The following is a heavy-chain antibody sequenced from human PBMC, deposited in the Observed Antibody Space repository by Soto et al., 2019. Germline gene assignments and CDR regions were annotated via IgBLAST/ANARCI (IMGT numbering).Heavy chain of an antibody. CDR1: GYTFSRSG. V-gene: IGHV1-18*01. CDR2: ISTYNGDA. Sequence: QVQLVQSGAEVRKPGASVKVSCKTSGYTFSRSGISCVRQAPGQGLEWMGWISTYNGDANYAQKLQGRVTMTTDTSTSTAFMELGSLTSDDTAVYYWARRGSVPHYYYGRDVWGQGTTVTVSS. CDR3: ARRGSVPHYYYGRDV. J-gene: IGHJ6*02. D-gene: IGHD3-16*01.